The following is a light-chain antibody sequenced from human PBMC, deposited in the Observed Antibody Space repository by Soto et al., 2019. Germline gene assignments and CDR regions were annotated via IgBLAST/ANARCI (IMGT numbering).Light chain of an antibody. CDR3: LQDYNYPRT. CDR2: AAS. V-gene: IGKV1-6*01. CDR1: QGIRND. Sequence: AIQMTQSPSSPSASVGDRVTITCRASQGIRNDLAWYQQKPVKAPKLLIYAASTLQSGVPSRFSGSGSGTDFSLTITSLQPEDFATYYCLQDYNYPRTFGQGTKVDVK. J-gene: IGKJ1*01.